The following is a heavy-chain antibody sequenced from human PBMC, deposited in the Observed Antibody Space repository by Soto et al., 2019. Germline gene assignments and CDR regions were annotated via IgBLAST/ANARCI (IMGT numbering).Heavy chain of an antibody. CDR1: GYTFTSYG. J-gene: IGHJ2*01. Sequence: QVPLVQSGAEVEKPGASVKVSCKASGYTFTSYGISWVRQAPGQGLEWMGWISAYNGNTNYAQKLQGRVTMTTDTSTSTAYMELRSLRSDDTAVYYCARDRGDYNSYWYFDLWGRGTLVTVSS. CDR3: ARDRGDYNSYWYFDL. D-gene: IGHD3-10*01. V-gene: IGHV1-18*01. CDR2: ISAYNGNT.